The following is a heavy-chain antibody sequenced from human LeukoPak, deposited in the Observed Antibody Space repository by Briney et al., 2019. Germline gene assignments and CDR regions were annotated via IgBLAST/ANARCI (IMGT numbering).Heavy chain of an antibody. CDR2: ISSSGSTI. D-gene: IGHD2-2*01. CDR1: GFTFSSYE. V-gene: IGHV3-48*03. J-gene: IGHJ4*02. CDR3: ARDRYCSSTNCYRDFDY. Sequence: GGSLRLSCAASGFTFSSYEMNWARQAPGKGLEWVSYISSSGSTIYYADSVKGRFTIPRDNAKNSLYLQMNSLRAEDTAVYYCARDRYCSSTNCYRDFDYWGQGTLVTVSS.